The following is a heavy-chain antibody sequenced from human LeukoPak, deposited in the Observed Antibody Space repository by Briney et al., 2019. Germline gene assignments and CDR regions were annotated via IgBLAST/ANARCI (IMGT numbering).Heavy chain of an antibody. Sequence: SETLSLTCTVSGGSITSYYWSWIRQPAGKGLEWIGRIYVTESTAYNPSLKSRVTISIDTSKNQFSLKLTSVTAADTAVYYCARDSGTTGEVKFDPWGQGTLVTVSS. CDR3: ARDSGTTGEVKFDP. CDR2: IYVTEST. D-gene: IGHD3-10*01. V-gene: IGHV4-4*07. J-gene: IGHJ5*02. CDR1: GGSITSYY.